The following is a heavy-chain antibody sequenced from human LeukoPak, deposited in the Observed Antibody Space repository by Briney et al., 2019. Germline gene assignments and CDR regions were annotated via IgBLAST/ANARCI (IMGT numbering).Heavy chain of an antibody. CDR2: IYYSGST. CDR3: ARLLGDSMDAFDI. D-gene: IGHD3-10*01. J-gene: IGHJ3*02. CDR1: GGSISSYY. Sequence: SETLSLTCTVSGGSISSYYWSWIRQPPGKGLEWIGYIYYSGSTNYNPSLKSRVTISVATSKNPFSLKLSSVTAADTAVYYCARLLGDSMDAFDIWGQGTMVTVSS. V-gene: IGHV4-59*08.